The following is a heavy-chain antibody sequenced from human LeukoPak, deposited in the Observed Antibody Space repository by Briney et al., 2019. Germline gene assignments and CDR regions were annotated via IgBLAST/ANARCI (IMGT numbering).Heavy chain of an antibody. D-gene: IGHD1-26*01. J-gene: IGHJ4*02. CDR2: IEVGGAIT. CDR3: AKPLGGSYLFDR. Sequence: GGSLRLSCAASGFTFSSYAMTWVRRAPGKGLEWVSTIEVGGAITHYAASVKGRFTISRDTSKKILYLQMDSLRPEDTAVYYCAKPLGGSYLFDRRGQGTLVTVSS. V-gene: IGHV3-23*01. CDR1: GFTFSSYA.